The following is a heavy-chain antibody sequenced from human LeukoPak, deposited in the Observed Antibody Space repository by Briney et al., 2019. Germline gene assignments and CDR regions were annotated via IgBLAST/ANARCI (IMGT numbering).Heavy chain of an antibody. CDR1: GFTFSSYS. D-gene: IGHD3-9*01. V-gene: IGHV3-48*01. CDR3: ARGVLTGQFDY. Sequence: GGSLRLSCAASGFTFSSYSMNWVRRAPGKGLEWVSYINIISSEIYYGDSVKGRFTISRDNSKNTLYLQMSSLRVEDTAVYYCARGVLTGQFDYWGQGTLVTVSS. CDR2: INIISSEI. J-gene: IGHJ4*02.